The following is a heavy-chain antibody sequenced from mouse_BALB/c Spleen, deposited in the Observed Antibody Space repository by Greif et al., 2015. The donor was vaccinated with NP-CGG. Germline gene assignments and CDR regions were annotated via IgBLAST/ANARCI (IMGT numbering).Heavy chain of an antibody. V-gene: IGHV14-3*02. CDR2: IDPANGNT. D-gene: IGHD2-3*01. CDR1: GFNIKDTY. Sequence: VHVKQSGAELVEPGASVKLSCTASGFNIKDTYMHWVKQRPEQGLEWIGRIDPANGNTKYDPKFQGKATITADTSSNTAYLQLSSLTSEDTAVYYCARSGGWLLPFAYWGQGTLVTVSA. J-gene: IGHJ3*01. CDR3: ARSGGWLLPFAY.